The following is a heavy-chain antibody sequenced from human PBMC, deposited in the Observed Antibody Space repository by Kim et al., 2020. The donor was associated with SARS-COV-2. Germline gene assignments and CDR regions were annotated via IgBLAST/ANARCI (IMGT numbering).Heavy chain of an antibody. D-gene: IGHD1-26*01. V-gene: IGHV4-31*03. CDR2: IYYSGST. Sequence: SETLSLTCTVSGGSISSGGYYWSWIRQHPGKGLEWIGYIYYSGSTYYNPSLKSRVTISVDTSKNQFSLKLSSVTAADTAVYYCARGAGIVGATSRLDYWGQGTLVTVSS. CDR3: ARGAGIVGATSRLDY. CDR1: GGSISSGGYY. J-gene: IGHJ4*02.